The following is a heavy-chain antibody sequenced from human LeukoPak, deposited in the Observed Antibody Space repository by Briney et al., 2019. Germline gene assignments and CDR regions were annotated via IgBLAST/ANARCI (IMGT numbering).Heavy chain of an antibody. V-gene: IGHV3-9*01. CDR3: ARENSGSYYRYFDY. D-gene: IGHD1-26*01. Sequence: GRSLRLSCAVSGFTFDDYAMHWVRQVPGKGLEWVSGINWNSDSIGYADSVKGRFTTSRDNAKNSLYLQMNSLRAEDTALYYCARENSGSYYRYFDYWGQGTLVTVSS. CDR2: INWNSDSI. CDR1: GFTFDDYA. J-gene: IGHJ4*02.